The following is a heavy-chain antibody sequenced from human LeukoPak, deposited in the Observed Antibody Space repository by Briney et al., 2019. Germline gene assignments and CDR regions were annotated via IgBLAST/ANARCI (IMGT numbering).Heavy chain of an antibody. Sequence: ASVKVSYKASGYTFTSYYMHWVRQAPGQGLEWMGIINPSGGSASYAQKFQGRVTMTRDMSTSTVYMELSSLRSEDTAVYYCARVGIFGVVNDYWGQGTLVTVSS. CDR2: INPSGGSA. D-gene: IGHD3-3*01. CDR3: ARVGIFGVVNDY. J-gene: IGHJ4*02. CDR1: GYTFTSYY. V-gene: IGHV1-46*01.